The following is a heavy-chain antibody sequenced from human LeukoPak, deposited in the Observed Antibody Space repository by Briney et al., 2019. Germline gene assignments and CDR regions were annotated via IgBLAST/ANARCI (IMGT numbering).Heavy chain of an antibody. Sequence: SETLSLTCTVSGGSISTTGYYWAWIRQPPGKGLEWIASIYYSGSTYYNSSLKSRVTISVDTSRNQFSLKLSSVTAADTAVYYCAREQQLVPEYYFDYWGQGTLVTVSS. CDR2: IYYSGST. CDR1: GGSISTTGYY. V-gene: IGHV4-39*07. J-gene: IGHJ4*02. CDR3: AREQQLVPEYYFDY. D-gene: IGHD6-13*01.